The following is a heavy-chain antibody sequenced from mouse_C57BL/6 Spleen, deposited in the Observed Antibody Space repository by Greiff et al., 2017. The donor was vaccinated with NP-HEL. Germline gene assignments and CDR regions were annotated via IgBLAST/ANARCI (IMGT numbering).Heavy chain of an antibody. Sequence: EVKVVESGGGLVQPGGSLKLSCAASGFTFSDYYMYWVRQTPEKRLEWVAYISNGGGSTYYPDTVKGRFTISRDNAKNTLYLQMSRLKSEDTAMYYCASDANYYGSSPAWFAYWGQGTLVTVSA. V-gene: IGHV5-12*01. CDR3: ASDANYYGSSPAWFAY. CDR2: ISNGGGST. CDR1: GFTFSDYY. J-gene: IGHJ3*01. D-gene: IGHD1-1*01.